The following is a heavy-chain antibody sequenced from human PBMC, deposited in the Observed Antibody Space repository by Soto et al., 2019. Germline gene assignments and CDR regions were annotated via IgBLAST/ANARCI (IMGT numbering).Heavy chain of an antibody. CDR3: ARGPQAAAGHYYYGMDV. J-gene: IGHJ6*02. Sequence: TSETLSLTCTVSGGSISSYYWSWIRQPAGKGLEWIGRIYTSGSTHYNPSLKSRVTMSVDTSKNQFSLKLSSVTAADTAVYYCARGPQAAAGHYYYGMDVWGQGTTGTVSS. V-gene: IGHV4-4*07. CDR2: IYTSGST. D-gene: IGHD6-13*01. CDR1: GGSISSYY.